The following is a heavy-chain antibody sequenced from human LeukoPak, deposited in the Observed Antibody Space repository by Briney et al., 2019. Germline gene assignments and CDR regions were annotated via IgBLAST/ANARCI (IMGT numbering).Heavy chain of an antibody. D-gene: IGHD6-25*01. CDR3: ARGQRARFGY. CDR2: INHSGST. V-gene: IGHV4-34*01. J-gene: IGHJ4*02. CDR1: GGSFSGYY. Sequence: SETLSLTCAVYGGSFSGYYWSWIPQPPGKGLEWIGEINHSGSTNYNPSLKSRVTISVDTSKNQFSLKLSSVTAADTAVYYCARGQRARFGYWGQGTLVTVSS.